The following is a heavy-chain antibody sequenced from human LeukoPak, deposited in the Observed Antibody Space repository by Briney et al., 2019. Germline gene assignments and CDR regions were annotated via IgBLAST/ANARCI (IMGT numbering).Heavy chain of an antibody. CDR3: VRGIAAAGLYFDY. D-gene: IGHD6-13*01. J-gene: IGHJ4*02. Sequence: SETLSLTCTVSGGSIRSYYWSWIRQPPGKGLEWIGYIYYTGSTKYSPSLKSRVTISVDTSKNQFSLKLRSVTAADTAVYYFVRGIAAAGLYFDYWGQGTLVTVSS. CDR2: IYYTGST. CDR1: GGSIRSYY. V-gene: IGHV4-59*01.